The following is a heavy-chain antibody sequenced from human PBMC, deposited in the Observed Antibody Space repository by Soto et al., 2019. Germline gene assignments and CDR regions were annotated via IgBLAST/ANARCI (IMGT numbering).Heavy chain of an antibody. Sequence: QVQLQESGPGLVKPSETLSLTCTVSGGSISSYYWSWIRQPPGKGLEWIGYIYYSGSTNYNPSLXSRVXIXVDTSKNQLSLKLSSVTAADTAVYYCARRYGASFDYWGQGTLVTVSS. CDR3: ARRYGASFDY. V-gene: IGHV4-59*01. CDR1: GGSISSYY. CDR2: IYYSGST. J-gene: IGHJ4*02. D-gene: IGHD4-17*01.